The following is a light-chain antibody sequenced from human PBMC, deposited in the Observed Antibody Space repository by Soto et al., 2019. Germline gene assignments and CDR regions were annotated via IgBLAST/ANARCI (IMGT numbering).Light chain of an antibody. CDR2: WAS. CDR3: QQYYTTPVS. Sequence: DLLMTQSPDSLAVSLGERATINCKSSQSLLYSSHNKNYLAWYQQKPGQAPHLLIYWASARESGVPDRFSGSGSGTDFTLTINSLQAEDVSVYYCQQYYTTPVSFGQGTRLEIK. CDR1: QSLLYSSHNKNY. J-gene: IGKJ5*01. V-gene: IGKV4-1*01.